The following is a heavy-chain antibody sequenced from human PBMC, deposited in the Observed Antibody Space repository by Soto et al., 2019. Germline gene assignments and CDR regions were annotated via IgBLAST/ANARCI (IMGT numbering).Heavy chain of an antibody. Sequence: QVQLVESGGGVVQPGRSLRLSCAASGFTFSSYAMHWVRQAPGKGLEWVAVISYDGSNKYYADSVKGRFTISRDNSKNALYLQMNSMRAEDTAVYYCASEGGQAARGGMDVWGQGTTVTVSS. CDR2: ISYDGSNK. V-gene: IGHV3-30-3*01. CDR3: ASEGGQAARGGMDV. J-gene: IGHJ6*02. D-gene: IGHD6-6*01. CDR1: GFTFSSYA.